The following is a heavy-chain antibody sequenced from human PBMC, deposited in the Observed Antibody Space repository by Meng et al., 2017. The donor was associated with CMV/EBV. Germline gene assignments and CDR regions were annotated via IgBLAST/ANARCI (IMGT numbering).Heavy chain of an antibody. J-gene: IGHJ4*02. CDR2: IKQDGSEK. CDR1: GFTFSSYW. D-gene: IGHD2-15*01. Sequence: GESLKISCAASGFTFSSYWMSWVRQAPGKGLEWVANIKQDGSEKYYVDSVKGRFTISRDNAKNSLYLQMNSLRAEDTAVYYCVRGWLLGFDYWGQGTLVTVSS. V-gene: IGHV3-7*04. CDR3: VRGWLLGFDY.